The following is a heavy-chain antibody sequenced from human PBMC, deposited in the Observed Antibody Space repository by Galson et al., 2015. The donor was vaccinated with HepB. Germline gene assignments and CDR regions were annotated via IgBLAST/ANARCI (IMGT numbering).Heavy chain of an antibody. J-gene: IGHJ4*02. CDR2: IYSGGST. CDR1: GFIVSSNY. CDR3: AKDGDHYNFEY. Sequence: SLRLSCAASGFIVSSNYMNWVRQAPGKGLEWVSVIYSGGSTYYADSVKGRFTISRDNSKNTLYLQMNRLRAEDTAVYYCAKDGDHYNFEYWGQGTLVTVSS. V-gene: IGHV3-66*01. D-gene: IGHD4-17*01.